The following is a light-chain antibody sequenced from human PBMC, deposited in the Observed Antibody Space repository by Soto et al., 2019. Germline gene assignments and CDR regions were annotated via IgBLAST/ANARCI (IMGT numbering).Light chain of an antibody. Sequence: QSALTQPASVSGSPGQSIAISCTGTSSDVGGYNYVSWYQQYPGKAPKLVIYDVSNRPSGVSNRFSGSKSVNTASLTISGLQAEDEAYYYCSSWTSSSTDVFGTGTKLTVL. V-gene: IGLV2-14*01. J-gene: IGLJ1*01. CDR2: DVS. CDR3: SSWTSSSTDV. CDR1: SSDVGGYNY.